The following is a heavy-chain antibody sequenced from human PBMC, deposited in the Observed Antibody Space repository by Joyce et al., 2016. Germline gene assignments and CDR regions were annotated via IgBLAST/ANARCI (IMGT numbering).Heavy chain of an antibody. CDR2: INNSGVT. D-gene: IGHD6-19*01. V-gene: IGHV4-34*01. J-gene: IGHJ4*02. CDR1: GGPFRGFF. Sequence: QVQLQQWGAGLFKPSETLSLTCAVSGGPFRGFFWTWVRQPPGKGLEWIGDINNSGVTNYNPSLKTRVTCSVDTSKNQFSLKLTSLSAADTAVYYCARSQWLAPLMYWGQGTPVTVSS. CDR3: ARSQWLAPLMY.